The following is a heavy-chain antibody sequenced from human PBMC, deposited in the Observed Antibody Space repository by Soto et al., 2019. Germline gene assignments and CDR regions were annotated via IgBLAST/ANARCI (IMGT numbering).Heavy chain of an antibody. CDR3: ARRYGSAFDI. V-gene: IGHV4-59*08. Sequence: SETLSLTCTVSGGSISSYYWSWIRQPPGKGLEWIGYIYYSGSTNYNPSLKSRVTISVDTSKNQFSLKLSSVTAADTAVYYCARRYGSAFDIWGQGTIVTVSS. D-gene: IGHD3-10*01. CDR1: GGSISSYY. CDR2: IYYSGST. J-gene: IGHJ3*02.